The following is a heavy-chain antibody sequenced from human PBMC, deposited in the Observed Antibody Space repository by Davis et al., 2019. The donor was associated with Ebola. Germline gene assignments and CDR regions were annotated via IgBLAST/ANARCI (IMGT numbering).Heavy chain of an antibody. CDR2: IAGGDGTT. J-gene: IGHJ4*02. Sequence: PGGSLRLSCAASGFTFSRYAMSWIRQAPGKGLEWVSGIAGGDGTTYYADSVKGRFTISRDNSKNTLYLQMNSLGAEDTALYYCALGAYDFWSAFYYWGQGSLVTVSS. CDR1: GFTFSRYA. CDR3: ALGAYDFWSAFYY. V-gene: IGHV3-23*01. D-gene: IGHD3-3*01.